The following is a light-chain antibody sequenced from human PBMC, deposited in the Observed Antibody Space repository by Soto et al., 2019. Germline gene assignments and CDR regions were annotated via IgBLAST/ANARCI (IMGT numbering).Light chain of an antibody. CDR1: QDITNN. V-gene: IGKV1-27*01. Sequence: DIQMTQSPSSLSASVGDRVTITCRASQDITNNLAWYQQKPGEVPKLLIYTASTLQSGVPSRFSGSGSGTDFTLTISSLQPEDVATYYCQNHNTALLTFGGGTRVEIK. J-gene: IGKJ4*01. CDR3: QNHNTALLT. CDR2: TAS.